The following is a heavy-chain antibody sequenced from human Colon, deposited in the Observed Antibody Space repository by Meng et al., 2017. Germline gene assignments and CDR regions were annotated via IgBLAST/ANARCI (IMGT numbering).Heavy chain of an antibody. CDR1: GFTFSNYA. CDR2: ISGSGVIT. J-gene: IGHJ3*02. V-gene: IGHV3-23*01. Sequence: GGPLRLSCAASGFTFSNYAMSWVRQAPGKGLEWVSAISGSGVITYYADSVRGRFTISRDNSKYTLYLQMNSLRAEDTAVYYCAKDRAFDMWGQGTMVTVSS. CDR3: AKDRAFDM.